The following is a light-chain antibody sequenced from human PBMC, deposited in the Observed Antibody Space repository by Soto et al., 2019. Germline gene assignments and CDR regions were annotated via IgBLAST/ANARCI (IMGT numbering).Light chain of an antibody. J-gene: IGLJ1*01. CDR3: SSYKTSSTRV. CDR2: EVR. Sequence: QSVLTQPASVSGSPGQSITISCTGTSSDVGAYDFVSWYQQHPDKAPKLMIYEVRNRPSGVSNRFSGSKSVNTATLTISGLQAEYEADSYCSSYKTSSTRVFGPGTEATV. V-gene: IGLV2-14*03. CDR1: SSDVGAYDF.